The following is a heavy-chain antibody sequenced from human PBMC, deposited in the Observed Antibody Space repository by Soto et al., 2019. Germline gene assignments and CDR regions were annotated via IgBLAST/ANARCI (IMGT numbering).Heavy chain of an antibody. J-gene: IGHJ6*02. CDR1: GGSFSGYY. CDR3: ARKVIPWYSSSRSYYYYGMDV. Sequence: PSETLSLTCAVYGGSFSGYYWSWIRQPPGKGLEWIGEINHSGSTNYNPSLKSRVTISVDTSKNQFSLKLSSVTAADTAVYYCARKVIPWYSSSRSYYYYGMDVWGQGTTVTVSS. V-gene: IGHV4-34*01. D-gene: IGHD6-13*01. CDR2: INHSGST.